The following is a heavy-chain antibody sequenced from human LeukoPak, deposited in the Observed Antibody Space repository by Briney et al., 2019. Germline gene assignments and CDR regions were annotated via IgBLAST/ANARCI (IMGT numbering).Heavy chain of an antibody. J-gene: IGHJ4*02. V-gene: IGHV1-69*13. CDR2: IIPIFGTA. Sequence: SVKVSCKASGGTFSSYAISWVRQAPGQGLEWMGGIIPIFGTANYAQKFQGRVTITADESTNTAYLELHRLRSEDTAVYFCARGPIYLMYPSGYFDSWGQGTLVTVSS. D-gene: IGHD1-26*01. CDR3: ARGPIYLMYPSGYFDS. CDR1: GGTFSSYA.